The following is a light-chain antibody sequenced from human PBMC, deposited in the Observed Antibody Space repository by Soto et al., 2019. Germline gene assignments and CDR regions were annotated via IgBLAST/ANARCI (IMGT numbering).Light chain of an antibody. CDR1: QGIGDD. Sequence: DIQMTQSPSSLSASVGDRVTITCRASQGIGDDLGWYQQKPGKAPKRLIYAASSLQSGVPSRFSGSGSGTEFTLTISSLQPEDFVIYYCLQHNRYPLTFGGGTKVEIK. CDR3: LQHNRYPLT. CDR2: AAS. J-gene: IGKJ4*01. V-gene: IGKV1-17*01.